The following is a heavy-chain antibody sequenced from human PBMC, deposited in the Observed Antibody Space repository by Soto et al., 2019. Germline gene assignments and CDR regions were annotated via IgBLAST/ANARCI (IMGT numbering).Heavy chain of an antibody. CDR3: AKLGSSAWSPHYYFDY. Sequence: EVQLLESGGGLVQPGGSLRLSCAASGFTFNNYAMGWVRQAPGKGLEWVSAITGSGSDTYYLDSVKGRFTISRDNSKNTLFLQMNSLRAEDTAIDYCAKLGSSAWSPHYYFDYWGQGTLVTVSS. D-gene: IGHD3-10*01. V-gene: IGHV3-23*01. J-gene: IGHJ4*02. CDR1: GFTFNNYA. CDR2: ITGSGSDT.